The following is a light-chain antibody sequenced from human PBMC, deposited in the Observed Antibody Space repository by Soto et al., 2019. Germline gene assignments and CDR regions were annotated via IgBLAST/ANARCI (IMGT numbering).Light chain of an antibody. V-gene: IGKV3-20*01. CDR3: QQYGSSPRFT. CDR2: GAS. J-gene: IGKJ3*01. Sequence: EIVLTQSPATLSLSPGERATLTCRASQSVSSSYIAWYQQKRGQAPRLLIYGASSRATGIPDRFSGSGSGTDFTLTISRLEPEDFAVYYCQQYGSSPRFTFGRGTKVDIK. CDR1: QSVSSSY.